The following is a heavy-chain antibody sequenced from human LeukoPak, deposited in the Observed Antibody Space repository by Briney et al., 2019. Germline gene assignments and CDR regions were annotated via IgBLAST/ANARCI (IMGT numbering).Heavy chain of an antibody. CDR1: GGSISSGSYY. J-gene: IGHJ4*02. V-gene: IGHV4-61*02. D-gene: IGHD1-1*01. CDR3: ARQRTGTIYYFDY. CDR2: IYTSGST. Sequence: SQTLSLTCTVSGGSISSGSYYWSWLRQPAGKGLEWIGRIYTSGSTNYNPSLKSRVTISVDTSKNQFSLKLSSVTAADTAVYYCARQRTGTIYYFDYWGQGTLVTVSS.